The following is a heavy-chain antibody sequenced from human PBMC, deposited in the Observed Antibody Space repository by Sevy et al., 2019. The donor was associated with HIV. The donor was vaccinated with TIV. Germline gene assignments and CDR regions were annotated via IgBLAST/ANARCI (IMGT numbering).Heavy chain of an antibody. Sequence: GGSLRLSCAGSGFDVSNNYMSWVRQAPGKGLEWVSIIYSSGTTYYADSVKGRFTISSDKSKNTVYLQMSSLRADDTAFYHCARDYSRRPGWFHPWGQGTLVTVSS. CDR1: GFDVSNNY. CDR3: ARDYSRRPGWFHP. D-gene: IGHD6-13*01. V-gene: IGHV3-53*01. J-gene: IGHJ5*02. CDR2: IYSSGTT.